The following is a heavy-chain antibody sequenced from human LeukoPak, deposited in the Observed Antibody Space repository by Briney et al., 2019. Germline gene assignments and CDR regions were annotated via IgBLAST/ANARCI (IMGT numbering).Heavy chain of an antibody. V-gene: IGHV3-72*01. CDR3: VSSDIGHYSFDH. Sequence: SGGSLRLSCAASGFIFSGHYMDWVRQAPGKGLEWVGRSRNKANSYSTEYAASVKGRFTISRDDSKNSLFLQMNSLRTEDTAVCYCVSSDIGHYSFDHWGQGTLVTVSS. CDR2: SRNKANSYST. D-gene: IGHD2-15*01. J-gene: IGHJ4*02. CDR1: GFIFSGHY.